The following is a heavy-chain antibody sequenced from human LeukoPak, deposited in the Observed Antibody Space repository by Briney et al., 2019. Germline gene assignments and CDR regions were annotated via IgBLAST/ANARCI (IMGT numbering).Heavy chain of an antibody. V-gene: IGHV4-59*10. CDR2: IYTSGST. CDR3: ARVSSSSSPNFWFDP. D-gene: IGHD6-13*01. J-gene: IGHJ5*02. Sequence: SETLSLTCAVYGVSFSGYYWSWIRQPPGKGLEWIGRIYTSGSTNYNPSLKSRVTMSVDTSKNQFSLKLSSVTAADTAVYYCARVSSSSSPNFWFDPWGQGTLVTVSS. CDR1: GVSFSGYY.